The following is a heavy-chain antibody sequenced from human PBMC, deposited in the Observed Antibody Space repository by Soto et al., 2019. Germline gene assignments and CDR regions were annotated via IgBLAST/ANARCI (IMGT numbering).Heavy chain of an antibody. CDR2: IYYSGST. CDR3: ARDLGRIAARYFDY. Sequence: SETLSLTCTVSGGSISSYYWSWIRQPPGKGLEWIGYIYYSGSTNYNPSLKSRVTISVDTSKNQFSLKLSSVTAADTAVYYCARDLGRIAARYFDYWGQGTLVTVSS. CDR1: GGSISSYY. V-gene: IGHV4-59*01. J-gene: IGHJ4*02. D-gene: IGHD6-6*01.